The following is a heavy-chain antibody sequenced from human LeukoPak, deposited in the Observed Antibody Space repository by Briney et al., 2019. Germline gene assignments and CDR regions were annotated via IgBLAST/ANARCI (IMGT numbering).Heavy chain of an antibody. CDR2: IYHSGST. V-gene: IGHV4-4*02. CDR1: GGSISSSNW. J-gene: IGHJ4*02. CDR3: ARSVASTEPCFDY. D-gene: IGHD5/OR15-5a*01. Sequence: PSETLSLTCAVSGGSISSSNWWSWVRQPPGKGLEWIGEIYHSGSTNYNPSLKSRVTISVDKSKNQFSLKLSSVTAADTAVYYCARSVASTEPCFDYWGQGTLVTVSS.